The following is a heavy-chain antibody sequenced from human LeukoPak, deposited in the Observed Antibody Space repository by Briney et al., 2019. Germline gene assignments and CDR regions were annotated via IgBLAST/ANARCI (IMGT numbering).Heavy chain of an antibody. D-gene: IGHD3-10*01. CDR1: GGTFSSYA. J-gene: IGHJ2*01. V-gene: IGHV1-69*13. CDR2: IIPIFGTA. Sequence: ASVKVSCKASGGTFSSYAISWVRQAPGQGLEWMGGIIPIFGTANYAQKFQGRVTITADESTSTAYMELSSLRSEDTAVYYCARTPEYYYGSGSYYWYFDLWGRGTLVTVSS. CDR3: ARTPEYYYGSGSYYWYFDL.